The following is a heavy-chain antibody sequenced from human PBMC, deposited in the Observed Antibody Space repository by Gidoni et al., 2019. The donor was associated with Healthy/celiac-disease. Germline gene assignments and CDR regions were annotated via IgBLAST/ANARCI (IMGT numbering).Heavy chain of an antibody. D-gene: IGHD2-2*01. V-gene: IGHV4-34*01. CDR2: INHSGST. Sequence: QVQLQQWGAGLLKPSETLSLTCAVYGGSFSGYYWSWIRQPPGKGLEWIGEINHSGSTNYNPSLKSRVTISVDTSKNQFSLKLSSVTAADTAVYYCARGLWYQLRPRTIFDYWGQGTLVTVSS. CDR3: ARGLWYQLRPRTIFDY. CDR1: GGSFSGYY. J-gene: IGHJ4*02.